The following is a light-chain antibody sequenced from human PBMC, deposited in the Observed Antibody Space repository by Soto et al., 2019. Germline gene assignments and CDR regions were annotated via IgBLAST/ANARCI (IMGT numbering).Light chain of an antibody. J-gene: IGKJ4*01. Sequence: EIVLTQSPGTLSLSPGERATLSCRASQSVSSSYLAWYQQKPGQAPRLLIYGASSRATGIPDRFSGSGSGTDFPLTISILEPEDFAVYYCQQYGSSPSLTFGGGTKVEIK. CDR2: GAS. CDR3: QQYGSSPSLT. CDR1: QSVSSSY. V-gene: IGKV3-20*01.